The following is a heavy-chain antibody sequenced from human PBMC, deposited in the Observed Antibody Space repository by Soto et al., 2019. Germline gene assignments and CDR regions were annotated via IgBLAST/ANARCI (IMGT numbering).Heavy chain of an antibody. CDR1: RFTFSSYD. Sequence: QVQLVESGGGVVQPGRSLRLSCAASRFTFSSYDMHWVRQAPGKGLEWVAVISFDGSNKYYADSVKGRFTSSRDNSKNTLYLRMNSLSAEDRDVYYCANGYCSGGSCYGGDDNWGQGTLVTVSS. CDR2: ISFDGSNK. CDR3: ANGYCSGGSCYGGDDN. V-gene: IGHV3-30*18. D-gene: IGHD2-15*01. J-gene: IGHJ4*02.